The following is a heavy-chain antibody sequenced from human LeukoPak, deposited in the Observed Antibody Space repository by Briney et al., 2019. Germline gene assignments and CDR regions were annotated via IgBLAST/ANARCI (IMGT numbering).Heavy chain of an antibody. CDR2: IIPILGIA. CDR1: VYTFTGYY. V-gene: IGHV1-69*04. D-gene: IGHD3-22*01. J-gene: IGHJ4*02. Sequence: TSGNVSCKASVYTFTGYYMHWVRQAPGQALECMGRIIPILGIANYAQKFQGRVTITADKSTSTAYMELSSLKSEDTAVYYCARADSSGYYYFDYWGQGTLVTVSS. CDR3: ARADSSGYYYFDY.